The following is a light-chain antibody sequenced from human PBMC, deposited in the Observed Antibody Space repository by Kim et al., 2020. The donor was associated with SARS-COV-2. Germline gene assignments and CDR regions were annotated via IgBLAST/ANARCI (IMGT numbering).Light chain of an antibody. CDR1: SSDVGGYNY. J-gene: IGLJ3*02. CDR2: DGS. Sequence: GQSITISCTGTSSDVGGYNYVSWYQQHPGKAPKLIIYDGSNRPSGVSNRFSGSKSGNTASLTISGLQAEDEADYYCSSYTSSSTRVFGGGTQLTVL. CDR3: SSYTSSSTRV. V-gene: IGLV2-14*03.